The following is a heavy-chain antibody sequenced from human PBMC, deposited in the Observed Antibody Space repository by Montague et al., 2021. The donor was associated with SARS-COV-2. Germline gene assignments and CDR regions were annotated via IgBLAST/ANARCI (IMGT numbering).Heavy chain of an antibody. CDR1: GDSIIGTNW. D-gene: IGHD3-10*01. CDR3: FRAGGFGNRPPV. J-gene: IGHJ4*02. Sequence: SETLSLTCGVSGDSIIGTNWWSWVRQPPGKGLEWGGEIHHRGNTNYNPSFSSRVTISVDQSKNQYSLEWTLVTAAAAALYSGFRAGGFGNRPPVWGQGVLVIVSS. V-gene: IGHV4-4*02. CDR2: IHHRGNT.